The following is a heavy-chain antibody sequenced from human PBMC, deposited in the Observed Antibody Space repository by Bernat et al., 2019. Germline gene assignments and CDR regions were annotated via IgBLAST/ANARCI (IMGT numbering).Heavy chain of an antibody. J-gene: IGHJ4*02. CDR2: ISYDGNNK. CDR1: GFTFSSYG. V-gene: IGHV3-30*18. D-gene: IGHD3-16*01. CDR3: TKEGGPAAPNEY. Sequence: QIQLVESGGGVVQLGRSLRLSCVASGFTFSSYGLHWVRQAPGKGLEWVAVISYDGNNKYYADSARGRFTISRDNSKNTLYLQMNSLRAEDTAVYYCTKEGGPAAPNEYWGQGTLVTVSS.